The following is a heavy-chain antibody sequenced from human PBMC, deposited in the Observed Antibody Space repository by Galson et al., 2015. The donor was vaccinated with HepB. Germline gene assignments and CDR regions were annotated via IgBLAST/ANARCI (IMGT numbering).Heavy chain of an antibody. D-gene: IGHD3-22*01. CDR2: MNPNSGNT. CDR3: ARARGPAYQLLYRDYYDSSGFDY. J-gene: IGHJ4*02. V-gene: IGHV1-8*02. Sequence: SVKVSCKASGYTFTSYGINWVRQATGQGLEWMGWMNPNSGNTGYAQKFQGRVTMTRNTSISTAYMELSSLRSEDTAVYYCARARGPAYQLLYRDYYDSSGFDYWGQGTLVTVSS. CDR1: GYTFTSYG.